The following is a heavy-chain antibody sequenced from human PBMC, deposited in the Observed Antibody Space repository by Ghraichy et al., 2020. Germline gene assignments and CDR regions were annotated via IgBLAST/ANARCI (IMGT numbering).Heavy chain of an antibody. CDR3: AKDSGSYYVSWAFDY. CDR2: ISGSGGST. J-gene: IGHJ4*02. CDR1: GFTFSSYA. V-gene: IGHV3-23*01. D-gene: IGHD1-26*01. Sequence: GGSLRLSCAASGFTFSSYAMSWVRQAPGKGLEWVSAISGSGGSTYYADSVKGRFTISRDNSKNTLYLQMNSLRAEDTAVYYCAKDSGSYYVSWAFDYWGQGTLVTVSS.